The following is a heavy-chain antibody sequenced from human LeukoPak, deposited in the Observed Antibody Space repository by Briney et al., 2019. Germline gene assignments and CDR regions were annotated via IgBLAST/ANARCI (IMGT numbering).Heavy chain of an antibody. D-gene: IGHD1-26*01. J-gene: IGHJ3*02. CDR1: GFTVSTNY. V-gene: IGHV3-53*01. CDR2: IYSDGTT. Sequence: GGSLRLSCAASGFTVSTNYMNWVRQAPGKGLEWVSVIYSDGTTYYADFLKGRFTLSRDNSKNTLYLQMNSLRADDTAVYHCARGNDSGTYYGDAFDIWGQGTMVTVSS. CDR3: ARGNDSGTYYGDAFDI.